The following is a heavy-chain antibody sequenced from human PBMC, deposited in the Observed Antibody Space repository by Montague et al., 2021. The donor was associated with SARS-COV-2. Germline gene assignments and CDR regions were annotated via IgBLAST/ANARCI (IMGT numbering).Heavy chain of an antibody. CDR1: GGSISGYY. CDR3: ARLLRSCTNGVCRTYHYYAMDV. J-gene: IGHJ6*02. D-gene: IGHD2-8*01. V-gene: IGHV4-59*01. CDR2: IYYSGST. Sequence: SETLSLTCSVSGGSISGYYWSWLRQPPGKGLEWFGDIYYSGSTKYIPSLKSRVAISVDRSKNQFSLNLNSVTAADTAVYFCARLLRSCTNGVCRTYHYYAMDVWGQGSTVTVSS.